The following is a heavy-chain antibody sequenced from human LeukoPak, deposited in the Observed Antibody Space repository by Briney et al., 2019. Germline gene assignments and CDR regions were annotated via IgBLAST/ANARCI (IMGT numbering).Heavy chain of an antibody. J-gene: IGHJ3*01. CDR3: ARQGYTNNLGGYFGDKDDGFDL. D-gene: IGHD3-9*01. V-gene: IGHV1-69*13. CDR1: GYTFTSYD. Sequence: SVKVSCKASGYTFTSYDINWVRQAPGQGLEWMGRIIPIFGTPDYAQKFQGRVTITADESTSTAYMELSRLRFEDTAVYYCARQGYTNNLGGYFGDKDDGFDLWGQGTMVTVSS. CDR2: IIPIFGTP.